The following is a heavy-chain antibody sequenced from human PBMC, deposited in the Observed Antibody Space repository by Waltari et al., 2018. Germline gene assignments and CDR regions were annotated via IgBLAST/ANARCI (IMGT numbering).Heavy chain of an antibody. Sequence: QLHLQESGPGLVKPSEPLSLTCSVSGGSITTSRHYWGWIRQPPGKGLEWTGTISYSGATYYNPSLRSRVTISLDTSKNQFSLKLNSVTAADTAVYYCATYVGASVGTAAFDVWGQGTMVTVSS. V-gene: IGHV4-39*01. CDR3: ATYVGASVGTAAFDV. CDR1: GGSITTSRHY. D-gene: IGHD3-16*01. J-gene: IGHJ3*01. CDR2: ISYSGAT.